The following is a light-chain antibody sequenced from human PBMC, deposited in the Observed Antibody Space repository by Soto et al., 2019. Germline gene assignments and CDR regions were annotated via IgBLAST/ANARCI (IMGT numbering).Light chain of an antibody. J-gene: IGLJ1*01. CDR2: DVS. CDR3: CSYTTSSTYV. Sequence: QSALTQPASVSGSPGQSITISCTGTINDVGGYDYVSWYQQHPGKAPKVMIYDVSNRPSGVSNRFSGSKSGNTASLTISGLQAEDEADYYCCSYTTSSTYVFGTGTKLTVL. V-gene: IGLV2-14*01. CDR1: INDVGGYDY.